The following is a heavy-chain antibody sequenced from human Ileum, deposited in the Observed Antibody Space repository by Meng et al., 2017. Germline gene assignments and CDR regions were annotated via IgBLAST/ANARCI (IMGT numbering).Heavy chain of an antibody. CDR3: VRGTRRAEWGGWGWYFDL. V-gene: IGHV1-8*01. CDR1: GYTFSSYH. J-gene: IGHJ2*01. CDR2: MNPNSGNT. D-gene: IGHD3-16*01. Sequence: ASVKVSCKASGYTFSSYHINWVRQASGQGLEWMGWMNPNSGNTGYRQKFQGRVTMTRDTSLNTAYMELTSLESEDTAVYYCVRGTRRAEWGGWGWYFDLWGRGTLVTVSS.